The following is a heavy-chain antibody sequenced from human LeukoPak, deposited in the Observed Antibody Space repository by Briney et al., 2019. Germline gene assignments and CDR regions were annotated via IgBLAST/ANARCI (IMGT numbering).Heavy chain of an antibody. CDR1: GFTFSSYA. V-gene: IGHV3-23*01. D-gene: IGHD6-19*01. Sequence: PGGSLRLSCAASGFTFSSYAMSWVRQAPGKGLEWVSAISGSGGSTYYADSVKGRFTISRDNSKNTLYLQMNSLRAEDAAVYYCAKVGGSGWETLGFDYWGQGTLVTVSS. CDR2: ISGSGGST. CDR3: AKVGGSGWETLGFDY. J-gene: IGHJ4*02.